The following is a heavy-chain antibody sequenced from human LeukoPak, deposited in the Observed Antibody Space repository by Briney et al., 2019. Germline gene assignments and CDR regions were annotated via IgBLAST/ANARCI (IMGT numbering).Heavy chain of an antibody. CDR3: ACGNLVYYYGMDV. CDR2: ISSGSSYI. J-gene: IGHJ6*02. CDR1: GFTFSSYS. V-gene: IGHV3-21*01. D-gene: IGHD3-9*01. Sequence: AGGSLRLSCAASGFTFSSYSMNWVRQAPGKGLEWVSSISSGSSYIYYADSVKGRFTISRDNAKNSLYLQMNSLRAEDTAVYYCACGNLVYYYGMDVWGQGTTVTVSS.